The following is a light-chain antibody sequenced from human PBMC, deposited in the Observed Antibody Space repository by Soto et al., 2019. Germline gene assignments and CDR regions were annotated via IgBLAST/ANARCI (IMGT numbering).Light chain of an antibody. CDR2: GAS. V-gene: IGKV3-15*01. CDR3: QQYNNWPPWT. J-gene: IGKJ1*01. CDR1: QGVTTN. Sequence: IVMTHSPGTLCVSPGEIATLSFRAGQGVTTNFAWYQQKPGQAPRLLIYGASTRATGIPTRFSGSGSGTEFTLTISSLQSEDFAVYYCQQYNNWPPWTFGQGTKVDIK.